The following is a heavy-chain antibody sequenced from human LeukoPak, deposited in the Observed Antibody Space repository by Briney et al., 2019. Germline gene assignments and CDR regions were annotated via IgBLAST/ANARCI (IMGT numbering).Heavy chain of an antibody. D-gene: IGHD2-2*03. V-gene: IGHV3-30*03. Sequence: GGSLRLSCAASGFTFSSYGMHWVRQAPGKGLEWVAVISYDGSNKYYADSVKGRFTISRDNSKNTLYLQMNSLRAEDTAVYYCARDGGYCSSTSCYDEMSWFDPWGQGTLVTVSS. CDR1: GFTFSSYG. CDR3: ARDGGYCSSTSCYDEMSWFDP. J-gene: IGHJ5*02. CDR2: ISYDGSNK.